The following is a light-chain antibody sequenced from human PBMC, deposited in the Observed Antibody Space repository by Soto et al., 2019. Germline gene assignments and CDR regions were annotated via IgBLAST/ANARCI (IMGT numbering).Light chain of an antibody. CDR3: QQHNNWPLT. V-gene: IGKV3-15*01. J-gene: IGKJ4*01. CDR2: GVS. CDR1: QSVNSN. Sequence: EIVMTQSPATLSVFPGERATLSCRASQSVNSNLAWYQQKPGQAPRLLIYGVSTRATGIPARFSGSGSGTEFTLAISSLQSEDFAIYYCQQHNNWPLTFGARTKVEIK.